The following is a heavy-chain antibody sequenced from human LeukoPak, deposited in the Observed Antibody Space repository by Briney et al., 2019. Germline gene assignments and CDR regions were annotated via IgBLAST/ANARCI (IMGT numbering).Heavy chain of an antibody. CDR3: ANGHDSRGYYYYFDD. CDR2: ISYDGSTK. CDR1: GFTFSSFG. Sequence: GGSLRLSCVASGFTFSSFGMHWVRQAPGKGLEWVAFISYDGSTKYYVDSVKGRFTISRDDSKNTLYLQMNSLRAEDTAVYYCANGHDSRGYYYYFDDWGQGTLVTVSS. D-gene: IGHD3-22*01. J-gene: IGHJ4*02. V-gene: IGHV3-30*18.